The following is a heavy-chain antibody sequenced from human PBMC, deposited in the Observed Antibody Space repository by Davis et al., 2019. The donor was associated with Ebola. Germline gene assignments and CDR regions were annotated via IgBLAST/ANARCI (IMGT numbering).Heavy chain of an antibody. V-gene: IGHV3-53*01. CDR2: LGTSADT. Sequence: GGSLRLSCAASGFIVSDNYMSWVRQAPGKGLEWVSTLGTSADTYYADSVKGRFTISRDNSKNTLYLQMNGLRVEDTAIYYCAKDTSNIWFDIWGQGTNVTVSS. CDR3: AKDTSNIWFDI. D-gene: IGHD1-26*01. CDR1: GFIVSDNY. J-gene: IGHJ3*02.